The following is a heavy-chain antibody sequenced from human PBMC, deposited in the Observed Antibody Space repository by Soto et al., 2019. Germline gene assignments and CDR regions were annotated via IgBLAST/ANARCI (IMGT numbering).Heavy chain of an antibody. V-gene: IGHV5-51*01. J-gene: IGHJ5*02. CDR2: IYPGDSDT. CDR3: ARRAKFCSSTSCYRENWFDP. CDR1: GYSFTSYW. D-gene: IGHD2-2*02. Sequence: EVQLVQSGAEVKKPGESLKISCKGSGYSFTSYWIGWVRQMPGKGLEWMGIIYPGDSDTRYSPSFQGQVTISADKSISTAYLQWSSLKASDTAMYYCARRAKFCSSTSCYRENWFDPWGQGTLVTVSS.